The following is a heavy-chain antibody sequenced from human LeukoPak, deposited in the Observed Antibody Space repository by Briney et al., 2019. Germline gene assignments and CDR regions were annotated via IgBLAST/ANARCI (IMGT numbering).Heavy chain of an antibody. Sequence: PGGSLRLSCAASGFTFSSYWMHWVRKAPGKGLVWVSRINSDGSSTSYADSVKGRFTISRDNAKNMLYLQMDSLRAEDTAVYYCARVRSGSSAGNYGMDVWGQGTTVTVSS. V-gene: IGHV3-74*01. D-gene: IGHD1-26*01. CDR2: INSDGSST. CDR1: GFTFSSYW. J-gene: IGHJ6*02. CDR3: ARVRSGSSAGNYGMDV.